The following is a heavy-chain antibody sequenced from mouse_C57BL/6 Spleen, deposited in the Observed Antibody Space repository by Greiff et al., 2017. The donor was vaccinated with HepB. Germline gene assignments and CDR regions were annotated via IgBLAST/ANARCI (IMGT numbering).Heavy chain of an antibody. J-gene: IGHJ4*01. CDR2: IYPGDGDT. CDR3: ARGTGYAMDY. CDR1: GYAFSSYW. Sequence: VQLQQSGAELVKPGASVKISCKASGYAFSSYWMNWVKQRPGKGLEWIGQIYPGDGDTNYNGKFKGKATQTADKSSSTAYMPLSSLSSDDSAVYFCARGTGYAMDYWGQGTSVTVSS. D-gene: IGHD3-3*01. V-gene: IGHV1-80*01.